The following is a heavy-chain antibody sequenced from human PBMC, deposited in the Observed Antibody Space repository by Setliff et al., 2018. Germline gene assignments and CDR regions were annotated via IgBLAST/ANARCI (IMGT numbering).Heavy chain of an antibody. Sequence: ASVKVSCKASGYTFTNYAMNWVRQAPGQGLEWMGWINTNTGFPTYAQGFTGRFVFSLDTSVSTAYLQISSVKAEDTAVYYCARDLGVEMATIGNHLYYYMDVWGKGTTVTVSS. CDR3: ARDLGVEMATIGNHLYYYMDV. V-gene: IGHV7-4-1*02. CDR2: INTNTGFP. D-gene: IGHD5-12*01. J-gene: IGHJ6*03. CDR1: GYTFTNYA.